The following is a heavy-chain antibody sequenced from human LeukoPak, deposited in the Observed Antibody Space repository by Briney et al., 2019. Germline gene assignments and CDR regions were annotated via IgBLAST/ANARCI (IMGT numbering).Heavy chain of an antibody. V-gene: IGHV4-61*02. Sequence: SETLSLTCTVSGGSISSGGYYWGWLRQPPGKGLEWIGRFYTSGSTNYNPSLKSRVTISVDTSKNQFSLKLSSVTAADTAVYYCARIAAAVIGVVDDYYYYMDVWGKGTTVTVSS. CDR3: ARIAAAVIGVVDDYYYYMDV. D-gene: IGHD2-2*01. CDR1: GGSISSGGYY. J-gene: IGHJ6*03. CDR2: FYTSGST.